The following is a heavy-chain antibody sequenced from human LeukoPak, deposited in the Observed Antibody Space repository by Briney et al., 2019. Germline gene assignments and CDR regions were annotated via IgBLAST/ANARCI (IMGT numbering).Heavy chain of an antibody. CDR3: AKDGGSYQFDY. CDR2: ISGSGAKT. D-gene: IGHD1-26*01. J-gene: IGHJ4*02. CDR1: RFTFSSYG. Sequence: GGSPRLSCAASRFTFSSYGLSWVRQAPGKGLEWVSAISGSGAKTYYADSVKGRFTISRDNSKNTLYLQVNSLRAEDTAVYYCAKDGGSYQFDYWGQGTLVTVSS. V-gene: IGHV3-23*01.